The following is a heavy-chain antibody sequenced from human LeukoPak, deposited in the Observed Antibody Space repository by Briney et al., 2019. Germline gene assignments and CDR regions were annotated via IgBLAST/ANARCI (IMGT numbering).Heavy chain of an antibody. J-gene: IGHJ6*02. V-gene: IGHV3-74*03. D-gene: IGHD3-10*01. CDR1: GFTFSDYW. Sequence: GGSLRLSCAASGFTFSDYWILWARQAPGEGGVWLLRINSDGSSTLYADSVKGRLTISRDTAKNTLYLQMNSLRAEDTAVYYCAREPLMVRGVTKNYYGMDVWGQGTTVTVSS. CDR2: INSDGSST. CDR3: AREPLMVRGVTKNYYGMDV.